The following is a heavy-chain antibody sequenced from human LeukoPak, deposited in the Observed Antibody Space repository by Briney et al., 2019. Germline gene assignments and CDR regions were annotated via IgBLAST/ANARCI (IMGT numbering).Heavy chain of an antibody. CDR1: GFTFSSYS. CDR2: ISGSGGST. J-gene: IGHJ4*02. D-gene: IGHD6-13*01. Sequence: GGSLRPSCAASGFTFSSYSMSWVRQAPGKGLEWVSAISGSGGSTYYADSVKGRFTISRDNSKNTLYLQMNSLRAEDTAVYYCAVQQLGFDYWGQGTLVTVSS. CDR3: AVQQLGFDY. V-gene: IGHV3-23*01.